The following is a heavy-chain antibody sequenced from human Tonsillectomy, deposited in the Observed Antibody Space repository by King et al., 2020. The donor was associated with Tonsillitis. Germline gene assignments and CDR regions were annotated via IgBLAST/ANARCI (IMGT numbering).Heavy chain of an antibody. Sequence: DVQLVESGGGLVQPGGSLRLSCAASGFTFSRYSMNWVRQAPGKGLEWVSYISSTTNTIYYADSVKGRFTISRDNAKNSLDLQMYSLRAEDTAIYYCARGEQYHDFWSGYYYFDNWGQGTLVTVSS. CDR1: GFTFSRYS. CDR2: ISSTTNTI. V-gene: IGHV3-48*04. J-gene: IGHJ4*02. CDR3: ARGEQYHDFWSGYYYFDN. D-gene: IGHD3-3*01.